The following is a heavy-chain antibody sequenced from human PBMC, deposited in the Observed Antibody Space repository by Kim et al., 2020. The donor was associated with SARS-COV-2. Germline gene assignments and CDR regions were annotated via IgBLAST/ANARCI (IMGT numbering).Heavy chain of an antibody. V-gene: IGHV4-59*08. D-gene: IGHD3-22*01. CDR3: ARGMAVDDNSDSLDWVDP. Sequence: SETLSLTCTVSGDSMSSYFWNWIRQPPGKGLEWIGYLSYSGSTSGSTNYSPSLKSRGTISVDTSKNQFSLRLTSVTVADTAVYYCARGMAVDDNSDSLDWVDPWGQGTLVTVSS. CDR2: LSYSGSTSGST. J-gene: IGHJ5*02. CDR1: GDSMSSYF.